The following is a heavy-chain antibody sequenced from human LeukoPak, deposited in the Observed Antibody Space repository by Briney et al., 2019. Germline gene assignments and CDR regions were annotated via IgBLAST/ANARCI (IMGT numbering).Heavy chain of an antibody. J-gene: IGHJ4*02. V-gene: IGHV3-33*01. D-gene: IGHD6-19*01. Sequence: GGSLRLSCAASGFTFSSYGMHWVRQAPGKGLEWVAVIWYDGSNKYYADSVKGRFTISRDNSKNTLYLQMNSLRTEDTAVYYCARDRDSSGWFDYWGQGTLVTVSS. CDR2: IWYDGSNK. CDR1: GFTFSSYG. CDR3: ARDRDSSGWFDY.